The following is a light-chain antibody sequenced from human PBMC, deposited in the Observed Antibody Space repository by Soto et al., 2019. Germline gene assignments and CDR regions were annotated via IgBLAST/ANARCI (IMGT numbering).Light chain of an antibody. J-gene: IGKJ4*01. V-gene: IGKV1-9*01. CDR1: QTLSRY. CDR3: QQQSRYQLT. Sequence: DTQLTQSPSFLSASVGDTVTITCRASQTLSRYLAWYQQKPRKPPDHLIYSASTLQSGGPSRFGGSGSETELSLTIRALQHEDFATYYCQQQSRYQLTFGGGTKVDIK. CDR2: SAS.